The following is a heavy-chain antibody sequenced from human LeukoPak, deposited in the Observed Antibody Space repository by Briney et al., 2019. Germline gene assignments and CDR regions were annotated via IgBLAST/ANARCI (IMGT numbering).Heavy chain of an antibody. CDR1: GYSFTSYW. Sequence: MTGESLKISCKGSGYSFTSYWIGWVRQMPGKGLEWMGIIYPGDSDTRYSPSFQGQVTISADKSISTAYLQWSSLKASDTAMYYCARPRPKYSGSYWDAFDIWGQGTMVTVSS. CDR2: IYPGDSDT. V-gene: IGHV5-51*01. D-gene: IGHD1-26*01. CDR3: ARPRPKYSGSYWDAFDI. J-gene: IGHJ3*02.